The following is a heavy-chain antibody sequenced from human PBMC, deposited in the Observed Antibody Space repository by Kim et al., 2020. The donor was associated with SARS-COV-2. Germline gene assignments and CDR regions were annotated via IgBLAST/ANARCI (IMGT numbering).Heavy chain of an antibody. Sequence: SETLSLTCTVSGGSISSSSYYWGWIRQPPGKGLEWIGCIYYSASTNHNLTLKSRVTISVDTSKNQFSLKLSSVTAADTAVYYCARHLTMTTVLSSLGYWGQGTLVTVSS. J-gene: IGHJ4*02. CDR2: IYYSAST. V-gene: IGHV4-39*01. CDR3: ARHLTMTTVLSSLGY. CDR1: GGSISSSSYY. D-gene: IGHD4-17*01.